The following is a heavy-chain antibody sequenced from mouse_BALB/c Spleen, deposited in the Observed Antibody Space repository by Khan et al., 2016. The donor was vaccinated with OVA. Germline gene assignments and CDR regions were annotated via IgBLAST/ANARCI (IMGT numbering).Heavy chain of an antibody. D-gene: IGHD6-1*01. J-gene: IGHJ4*01. CDR3: AASILLYYSLDY. Sequence: QVQLQQSGAELAKPGASVKMSCKASGYTFTSYWMHWVKQRPGQGLEWIGYINPSTGYTEYNQKFKDKATLTTDESSSTAYMQLSSLTSEDSAVXYCAASILLYYSLDYWGQGTSVTVSS. CDR2: INPSTGYT. V-gene: IGHV1-7*01. CDR1: GYTFTSYW.